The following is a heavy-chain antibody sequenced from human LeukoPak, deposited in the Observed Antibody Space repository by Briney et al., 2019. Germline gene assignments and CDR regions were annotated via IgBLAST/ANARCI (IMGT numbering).Heavy chain of an antibody. J-gene: IGHJ4*02. V-gene: IGHV1-18*04. D-gene: IGHD3-22*01. CDR3: ARVRDYYASSDYSDY. CDR2: ISGYNAKT. Sequence: ASMKVSCKTSGYTFTSHYVSWVRQAPGQGLEWMGWISGYNAKTQYVQKFQGRITMTIDTSTTTAYMELRSLRSDDTAVYYCARVRDYYASSDYSDYWGQGTLVTVSS. CDR1: GYTFTSHY.